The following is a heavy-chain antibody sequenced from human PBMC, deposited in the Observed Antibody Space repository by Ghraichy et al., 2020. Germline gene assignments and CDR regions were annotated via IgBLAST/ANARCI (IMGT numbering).Heavy chain of an antibody. D-gene: IGHD2-15*01. V-gene: IGHV3-23*01. CDR1: GFTFSSYA. J-gene: IGHJ6*02. CDR2: ISGSGGST. CDR3: AKVSWRVVHYGMDV. Sequence: GGSLRLSCAASGFTFSSYAMSWVRQAPGKGLEWVSAISGSGGSTYYADSVKGRFTISRDNSKNTLYLQMNSLRAEDTAVYYCAKVSWRVVHYGMDVWGQGTTVTVSS.